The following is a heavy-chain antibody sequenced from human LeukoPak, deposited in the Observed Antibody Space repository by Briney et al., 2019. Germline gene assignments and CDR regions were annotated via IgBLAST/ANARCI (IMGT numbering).Heavy chain of an antibody. D-gene: IGHD1-1*01. Sequence: GGSLRLSCAVSGFTFSRYWMHWVRQAPGKGLVWVSRNRDGSSTSYADSVKGRLTISRDNAKNTLYLQMSSLRAEDTAVYYCVRVEGSTLVTGFLYWGQGTLVTVSS. CDR3: VRVEGSTLVTGFLY. V-gene: IGHV3-74*01. CDR2: NRDGSST. CDR1: GFTFSRYW. J-gene: IGHJ4*02.